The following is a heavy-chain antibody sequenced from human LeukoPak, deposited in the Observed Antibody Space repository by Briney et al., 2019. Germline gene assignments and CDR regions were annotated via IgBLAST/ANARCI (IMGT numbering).Heavy chain of an antibody. V-gene: IGHV1-8*01. Sequence: GASVKVSCKASGYTFTSYDINWVRQATGQGLEWMGWMNPNSGNTGYAQKFQGRVTMTRDTSISTAYMELSRLRSDDTAVYYCARDLRYSSGWPGGYWGQGTLVTVSS. CDR3: ARDLRYSSGWPGGY. CDR1: GYTFTSYD. J-gene: IGHJ4*02. CDR2: MNPNSGNT. D-gene: IGHD6-19*01.